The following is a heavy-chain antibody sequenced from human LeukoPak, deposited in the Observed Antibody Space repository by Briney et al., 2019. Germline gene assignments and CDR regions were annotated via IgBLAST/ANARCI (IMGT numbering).Heavy chain of an antibody. J-gene: IGHJ4*02. CDR3: ASPIAVAGTFFDY. D-gene: IGHD6-19*01. Sequence: GSLRLSCAASGFTFSSYAMSWVRQAPGKGLEWVSAISGGGGSTYYVDSVKGRFTISRDNSKNTLYLQMNSLRAEDTAVYYCASPIAVAGTFFDYWGQGTLVTVSS. V-gene: IGHV3-23*01. CDR1: GFTFSSYA. CDR2: ISGGGGST.